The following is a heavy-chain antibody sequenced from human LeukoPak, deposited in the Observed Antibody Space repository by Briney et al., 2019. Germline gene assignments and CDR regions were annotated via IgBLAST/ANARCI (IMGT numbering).Heavy chain of an antibody. Sequence: PGGSLRLSCAASGFTFSSYSMNWVRQAPGKGLEGVSSISSSSSYIYYADSVKGRFTISRDNSKNTLYLQMNSLRAEDTAVYYCARVGHGSGSYYNYYFDYWGQGTLVTVSS. J-gene: IGHJ4*02. CDR2: ISSSSSYI. D-gene: IGHD3-10*01. CDR3: ARVGHGSGSYYNYYFDY. CDR1: GFTFSSYS. V-gene: IGHV3-21*01.